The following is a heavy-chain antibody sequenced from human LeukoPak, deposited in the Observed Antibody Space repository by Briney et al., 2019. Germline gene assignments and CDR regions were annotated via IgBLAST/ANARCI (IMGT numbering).Heavy chain of an antibody. J-gene: IGHJ6*03. Sequence: SVKVSCKASGGTFSSYAISWVRQAPGQGLEWMGRIIPIFGTANYAQKFQGRVTITTDESTSTAYMELSSLSSDDTAVYYCARNPKYPPVYDYVWGSYRPPTYYYYYYMDVWGKGTTVTVSS. CDR2: IIPIFGTA. D-gene: IGHD3-16*02. CDR3: ARNPKYPPVYDYVWGSYRPPTYYYYYYMDV. V-gene: IGHV1-69*05. CDR1: GGTFSSYA.